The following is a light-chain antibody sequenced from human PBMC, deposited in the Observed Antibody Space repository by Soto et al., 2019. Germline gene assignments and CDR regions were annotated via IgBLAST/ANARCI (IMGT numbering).Light chain of an antibody. CDR1: QNVLYRSNNKNY. CDR3: QQYYSTPHT. V-gene: IGKV4-1*01. Sequence: DVVMTQSPDSLAVSLGESATINCKSSQNVLYRSNNKNYLAWYQQKPGQPPKLLIYWASTRESGVPDRFSGSGSGTDLTLTISSLQAEDVAVYYCQQYYSTPHTFXGGTKLDIK. CDR2: WAS. J-gene: IGKJ4*01.